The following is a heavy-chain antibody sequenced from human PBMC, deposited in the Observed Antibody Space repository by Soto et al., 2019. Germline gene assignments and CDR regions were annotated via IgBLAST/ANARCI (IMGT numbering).Heavy chain of an antibody. J-gene: IGHJ3*02. CDR3: ASYVVVNAIYPNDDFDI. CDR2: IYPGDSDT. Sequence: PGESLKISCKGSGYSFTSYWIGWVRQMPGKGLEWMGIIYPGDSDTRYSPSFQGQVTISADKSISTAYLQWSSLKASDTAMYYCASYVVVNAIYPNDDFDIWGQGTMVTVSS. D-gene: IGHD2-21*01. V-gene: IGHV5-51*01. CDR1: GYSFTSYW.